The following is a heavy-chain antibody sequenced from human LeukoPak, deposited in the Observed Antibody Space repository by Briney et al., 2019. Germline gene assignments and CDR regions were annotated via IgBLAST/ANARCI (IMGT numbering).Heavy chain of an antibody. Sequence: PGGSLRLSCVASGFTFGKYWMSWVRQAPGKGLEWVSVIYSGGSTYCADSVKGRFTISRDNAKNSLYLQMNSLRAEDTAVYYCARDSYWGQGTLVTVSS. CDR2: IYSGGST. CDR3: ARDSY. CDR1: GFTFGKYW. J-gene: IGHJ4*02. V-gene: IGHV3-66*01.